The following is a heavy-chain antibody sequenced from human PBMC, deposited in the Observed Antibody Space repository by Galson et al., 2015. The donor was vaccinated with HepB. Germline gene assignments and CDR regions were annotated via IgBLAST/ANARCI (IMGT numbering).Heavy chain of an antibody. CDR1: GYTFTTYG. V-gene: IGHV1-18*01. J-gene: IGHJ1*01. Sequence: SVKVSCKASGYTFTTYGISWVRQAPGQGLEWIGWISGYNGYTNYAQSLQGRATMTTDTSTSTAYMEIRRLRPDDTAMYFCARGTGWHTEPFQHWGQGTQITVSS. CDR3: ARGTGWHTEPFQH. CDR2: ISGYNGYT. D-gene: IGHD6-19*01.